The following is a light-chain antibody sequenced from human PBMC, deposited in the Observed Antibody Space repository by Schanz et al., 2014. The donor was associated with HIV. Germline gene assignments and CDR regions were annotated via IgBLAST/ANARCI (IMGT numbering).Light chain of an antibody. Sequence: DIQMTQSPSTLSASVGDTVTITCRASQSVNNWLAWYQQKPGKAPKLLIYRASSLESGVPSRFSGSGSGTEFTLTISSLQADDFATYYCQQYNSFSSTFGQGTKLEIK. CDR3: QQYNSFSST. J-gene: IGKJ2*01. CDR1: QSVNNW. CDR2: RAS. V-gene: IGKV1-5*03.